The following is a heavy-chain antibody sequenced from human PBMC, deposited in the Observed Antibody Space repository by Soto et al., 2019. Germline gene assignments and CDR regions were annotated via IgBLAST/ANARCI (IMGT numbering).Heavy chain of an antibody. J-gene: IGHJ4*02. CDR3: ARIRGWGWLGPNDY. Sequence: EVQLLESGGGLVQPGGSLRLSCAASGFTFTSYAMSWLRQAPGKGLEWVSAMSGSGGRTNYADSVKGRFTISKDTSKSQVVLTMTNMDPVDTATYYCARIRGWGWLGPNDYWGQGTLVTVSS. D-gene: IGHD3-10*01. CDR2: MSGSGGRT. CDR1: GFTFTSYA. V-gene: IGHV3-23*01.